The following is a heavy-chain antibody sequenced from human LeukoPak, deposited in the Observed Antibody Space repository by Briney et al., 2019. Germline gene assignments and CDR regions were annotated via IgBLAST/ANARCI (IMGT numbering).Heavy chain of an antibody. CDR1: GFTFSTYV. V-gene: IGHV3-23*01. Sequence: GGSLTLSCAASGFTFSTYVMSWVRQAPGKGLEWVSAISGTGGSTYYADSVKGRFTISRDNSKNTLYLQMNSLRAEDTAVYYCAKDPPFVVGPGGDFWGQGTLVTVSS. D-gene: IGHD2-2*01. CDR3: AKDPPFVVGPGGDF. CDR2: ISGTGGST. J-gene: IGHJ4*02.